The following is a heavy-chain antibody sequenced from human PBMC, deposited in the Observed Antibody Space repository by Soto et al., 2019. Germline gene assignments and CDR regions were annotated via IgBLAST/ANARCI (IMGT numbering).Heavy chain of an antibody. D-gene: IGHD5-12*01. CDR1: GFTFSSYA. Sequence: GGSLRLSCAASGFTFSSYAMHWVRQAPGKGLEWVAVISYDGSNKYYADSVKGRFTISRDNSKNTLYLQMNSLRAEDTAVYYCARDYYRFNSGYGFSMDVWGQGTTVTV. J-gene: IGHJ6*02. CDR2: ISYDGSNK. CDR3: ARDYYRFNSGYGFSMDV. V-gene: IGHV3-30-3*01.